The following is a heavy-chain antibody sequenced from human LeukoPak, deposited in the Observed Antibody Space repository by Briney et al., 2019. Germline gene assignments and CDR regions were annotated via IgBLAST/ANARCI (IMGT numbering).Heavy chain of an antibody. CDR3: ARRFDS. V-gene: IGHV3-23*01. Sequence: GGSLRLSCAASGFTFSAYAMTWVRQAPGKGLEWVSVISGNGGSIYYADSVKGRFTISRDNAKNSLYLQMNSLRDEDTAVYYCARRFDSWGQGTLVTVSS. CDR1: GFTFSAYA. CDR2: ISGNGGSI. J-gene: IGHJ4*02.